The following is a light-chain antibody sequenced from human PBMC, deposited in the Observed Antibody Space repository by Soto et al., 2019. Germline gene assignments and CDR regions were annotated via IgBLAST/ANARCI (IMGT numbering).Light chain of an antibody. Sequence: IQMTQSPSTLSASVGDRVTITCRASQSISTWLAWYQQKPGKAPKLLIYAASNLQSGVPSRFSGSGSGTDFTLTISSLQPEDFATYFCQQSYSTPPWTLGQGTKVDIK. CDR3: QQSYSTPPWT. V-gene: IGKV1-39*01. J-gene: IGKJ1*01. CDR1: QSISTW. CDR2: AAS.